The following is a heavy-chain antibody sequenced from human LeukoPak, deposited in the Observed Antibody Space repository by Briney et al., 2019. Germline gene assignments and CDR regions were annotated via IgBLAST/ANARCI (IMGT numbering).Heavy chain of an antibody. CDR3: ASQSAYYYDSSGYYRPGAFDI. D-gene: IGHD3-22*01. J-gene: IGHJ3*02. CDR1: GYTLTSYG. CDR2: ISAYNGNT. V-gene: IGHV1-18*01. Sequence: ASVKVSCKASGYTLTSYGISWVRQAPGQGLEWMGWISAYNGNTNYAQKLQGRVTMTTDTSTSTAYMELRSLRSDDTAVYYCASQSAYYYDSSGYYRPGAFDIWGQGTMVTVSS.